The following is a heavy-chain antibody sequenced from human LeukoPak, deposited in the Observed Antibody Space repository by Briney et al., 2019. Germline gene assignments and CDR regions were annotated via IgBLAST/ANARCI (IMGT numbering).Heavy chain of an antibody. V-gene: IGHV1-69*05. CDR3: AIKYCSGGSCYNYYYYMDV. Sequence: SVKVSCKASGGTFSSYAISWVRQAPGQGLEWMGGIIPIFGTANYAQKFQGRVTITTDESTGTAYMELSSLRSGDTAVYYCAIKYCSGGSCYNYYYYMDVWGKGTTVTVSS. CDR2: IIPIFGTA. D-gene: IGHD2-15*01. CDR1: GGTFSSYA. J-gene: IGHJ6*03.